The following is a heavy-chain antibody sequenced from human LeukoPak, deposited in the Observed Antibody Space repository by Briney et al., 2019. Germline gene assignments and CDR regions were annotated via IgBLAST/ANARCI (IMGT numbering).Heavy chain of an antibody. Sequence: SETLSLTCTVSGGSISSSSYYWGWIRQPPGKGLEWIGSIYYSGSTYYNPSLKSRVTISVDTSKNQFSLKLSSVTAADTAVYYCARDSRATVTTPRYYFDYWGQGTLVTVSS. CDR1: GGSISSSSYY. CDR2: IYYSGST. J-gene: IGHJ4*02. V-gene: IGHV4-39*07. D-gene: IGHD4-17*01. CDR3: ARDSRATVTTPRYYFDY.